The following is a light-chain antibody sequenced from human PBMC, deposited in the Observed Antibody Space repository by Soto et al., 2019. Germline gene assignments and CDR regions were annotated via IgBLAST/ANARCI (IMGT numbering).Light chain of an antibody. J-gene: IGKJ1*01. CDR2: GAS. CDR3: QQYNNWPPWT. Sequence: EIVMTQSPATLSVSPGERATLSCRASQSVSSNLAWYQQKPGQAPRLLIYGASTRATGIPARFSGSGSGTAFTLTISRLQSEDFAVYYCQQYNNWPPWTLGQGTKVEIK. CDR1: QSVSSN. V-gene: IGKV3-15*01.